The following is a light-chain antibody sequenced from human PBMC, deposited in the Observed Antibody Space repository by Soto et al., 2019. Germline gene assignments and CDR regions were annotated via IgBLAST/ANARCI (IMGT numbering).Light chain of an antibody. CDR3: MQALQTPWT. CDR2: LGS. CDR1: QSLLHSNGYNY. V-gene: IGKV2-28*01. Sequence: IVMTQSPLSLPVTPGEPASISCRSSQSLLHSNGYNYLDWYLQKPWQSPQLLIYLGSNRASGVPDRFSGSGSGTDFTLKISRVEAEDVGVYYCMQALQTPWTFGQGTKVEIK. J-gene: IGKJ1*01.